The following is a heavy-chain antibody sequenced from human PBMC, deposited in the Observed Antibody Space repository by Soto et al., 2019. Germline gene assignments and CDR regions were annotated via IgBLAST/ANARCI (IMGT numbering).Heavy chain of an antibody. CDR3: AKAVRGVIPYYFDY. CDR1: GFTFGDYA. Sequence: PGGSLGLSCAASGFTFGDYAMHWVRQAPGKGLEWVSGISWNSGSIGYADSVKGRFTISRDNAKNSLYLQMNSLRAEDTALYYCAKAVRGVIPYYFDYWGHGTLVTVSS. CDR2: ISWNSGSI. V-gene: IGHV3-9*01. D-gene: IGHD3-10*01. J-gene: IGHJ4*01.